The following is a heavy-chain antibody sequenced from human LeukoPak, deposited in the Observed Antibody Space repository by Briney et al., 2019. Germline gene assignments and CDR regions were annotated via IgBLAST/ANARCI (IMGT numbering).Heavy chain of an antibody. D-gene: IGHD3-3*01. V-gene: IGHV1-2*02. Sequence: ASVKVSCKASGYTFTGYYMHWVRQAPGQGLEWMGWINPNSGGTNYAQKFQGRVTMTRDTSISTAYMELSRLRSDDTAVHYCARGLRFLEWLDPYYMDVWGKGTTVTVSS. CDR1: GYTFTGYY. CDR2: INPNSGGT. J-gene: IGHJ6*03. CDR3: ARGLRFLEWLDPYYMDV.